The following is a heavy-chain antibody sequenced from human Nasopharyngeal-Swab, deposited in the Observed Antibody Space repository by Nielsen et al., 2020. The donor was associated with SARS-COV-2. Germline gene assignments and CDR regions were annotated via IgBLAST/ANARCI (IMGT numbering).Heavy chain of an antibody. CDR2: ISYEGSIK. CDR3: AKRGAFLEILTGYPPIDY. J-gene: IGHJ4*02. CDR1: GFTFNNHG. D-gene: IGHD3-9*01. Sequence: GSLRLSCAASGFTFNNHGMHWVRQAPGKGLEWVAVISYEGSIKHYGDSVKGRFTISRDNSKNTLYLQMNSLRAEDTAMYYCAKRGAFLEILTGYPPIDYWGQGTLVTVSS. V-gene: IGHV3-30*18.